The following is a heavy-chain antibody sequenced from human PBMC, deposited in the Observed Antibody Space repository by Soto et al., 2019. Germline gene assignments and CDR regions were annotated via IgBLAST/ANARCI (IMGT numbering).Heavy chain of an antibody. CDR3: ARGTVGDYDYQYYFDY. D-gene: IGHD4-17*01. V-gene: IGHV1-69*02. Sequence: SVKVSCKASGGTFSSYTISWVRQAPGQGLEWMGRIIPILGIANYAQKFQGRVTITADKSTSTAYMELSSLRSEDTAVYYCARGTVGDYDYQYYFDYWGQGTLVTVSS. J-gene: IGHJ4*02. CDR1: GGTFSSYT. CDR2: IIPILGIA.